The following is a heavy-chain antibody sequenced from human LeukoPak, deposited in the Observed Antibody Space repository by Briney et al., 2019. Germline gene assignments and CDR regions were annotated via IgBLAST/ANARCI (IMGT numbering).Heavy chain of an antibody. CDR2: ISSSSSYI. CDR1: GFTFSSYS. J-gene: IGHJ3*02. CDR3: ASRTQWELLPFAFDI. D-gene: IGHD1-26*01. Sequence: GGSLRLSCAASGFTFSSYSMNWVRQAPGEGLEWVSSISSSSSYIYYADSVKGRFTISRDNAKNSLYLQMNSLRAEDTAVYYCASRTQWELLPFAFDIWGQGTMVTVSS. V-gene: IGHV3-21*01.